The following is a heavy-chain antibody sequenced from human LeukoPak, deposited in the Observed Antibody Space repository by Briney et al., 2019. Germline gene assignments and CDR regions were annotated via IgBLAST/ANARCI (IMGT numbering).Heavy chain of an antibody. D-gene: IGHD1-26*01. CDR3: ARGRYSGSYYGMDV. CDR1: GFTFRSYS. CDR2: IYPSSTYI. Sequence: GGSLRLSCAASGFTFRSYSMNWVRQAPGKGLEWVSAIYPSSTYIYYADSVKGRFTISRDNAENTLYLQMNSLRAEDTALYYCARGRYSGSYYGMDVWGQGTTVTVSS. V-gene: IGHV3-21*01. J-gene: IGHJ6*02.